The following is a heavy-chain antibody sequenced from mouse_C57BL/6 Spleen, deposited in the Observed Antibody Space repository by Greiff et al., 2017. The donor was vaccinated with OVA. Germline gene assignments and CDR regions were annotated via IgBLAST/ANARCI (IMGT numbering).Heavy chain of an antibody. D-gene: IGHD1-1*02. CDR3: ARDRLVYYFDY. CDR2: ISYDGSN. J-gene: IGHJ2*01. V-gene: IGHV3-6*01. Sequence: EVKLQQSGPGLVKPSQSLSLTCSVTGYSITSGYYWNWIRQFPGNKLEWMGYISYDGSNNYNPSLKNRISITRDTSKNQFFLKLNSVTTEDTATYYCARDRLVYYFDYWGQGTTLTVSS. CDR1: GYSITSGYY.